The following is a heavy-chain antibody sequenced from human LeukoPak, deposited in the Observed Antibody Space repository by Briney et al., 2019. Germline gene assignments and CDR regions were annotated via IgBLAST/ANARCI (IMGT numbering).Heavy chain of an antibody. D-gene: IGHD3-22*01. CDR2: IIPIFGTA. V-gene: IGHV1-69*13. Sequence: SVKVSCKASGGTFSSYATSWVRQAPGQGLEWMGGIIPIFGTANYAQKFQGRVTITADESTSTAYMELSSLRSEDTAVYYCARDNYYDSSGYYQYYFDYWGQGTLVTVSS. CDR1: GGTFSSYA. J-gene: IGHJ4*02. CDR3: ARDNYYDSSGYYQYYFDY.